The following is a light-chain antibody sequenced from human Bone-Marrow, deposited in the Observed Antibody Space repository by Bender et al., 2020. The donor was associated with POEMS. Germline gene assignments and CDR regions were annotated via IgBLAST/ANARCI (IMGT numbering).Light chain of an antibody. CDR3: QAWYAGSLLV. J-gene: IGLJ2*01. Sequence: SYELTQPPSVSVSPGQTASITCSGDKLGDRYACWYQQKPGQSPVLIIYQDGERPSGIHERFSASNSGNTATLTITGTQAVDEADYFCQAWYAGSLLVFGGGTKLTVL. CDR1: KLGDRY. V-gene: IGLV3-1*01. CDR2: QDG.